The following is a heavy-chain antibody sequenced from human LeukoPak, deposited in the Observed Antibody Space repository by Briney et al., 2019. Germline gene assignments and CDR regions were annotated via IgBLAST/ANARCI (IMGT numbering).Heavy chain of an antibody. CDR1: GFTFSSYA. V-gene: IGHV3-30-3*01. D-gene: IGHD6-19*01. J-gene: IGHJ6*02. CDR3: ARDLIAVGGTYYYGMDV. Sequence: GGSLRLSCAASGFTFSSYAMHWVRQAPGKGLEWVAVISYDGSNKYYADSVKGRFTISRDNSKNTLYLQMNSLRAEDTAVYYCARDLIAVGGTYYYGMDVWGQGTTVTVSS. CDR2: ISYDGSNK.